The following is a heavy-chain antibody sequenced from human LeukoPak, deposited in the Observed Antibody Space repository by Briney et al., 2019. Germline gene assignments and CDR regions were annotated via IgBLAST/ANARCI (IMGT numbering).Heavy chain of an antibody. CDR2: IRSKANSYAT. V-gene: IGHV3-73*01. CDR3: TRHRNDFWSGPDYMDV. J-gene: IGHJ6*03. D-gene: IGHD3-3*01. Sequence: GGSLRLSCAASGFTFSGSAMHWVRQASGKGLEWVGRIRSKANSYATAYAASVKGRFTISRDDSKNTAYLQMNSLKTEDTAVYYCTRHRNDFWSGPDYMDVWGKGTTVTVSS. CDR1: GFTFSGSA.